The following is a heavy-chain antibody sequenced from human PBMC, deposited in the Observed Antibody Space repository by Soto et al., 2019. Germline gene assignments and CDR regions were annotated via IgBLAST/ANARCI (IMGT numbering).Heavy chain of an antibody. CDR3: ARHESYCSGGSCYPTPIDY. CDR2: IYYSGST. J-gene: IGHJ4*02. V-gene: IGHV4-39*01. CDR1: VGSISSSSYY. D-gene: IGHD2-15*01. Sequence: QLQLQESGPGLVKPSETLSLTCTVSVGSISSSSYYWGWIRQPPGNGLEWIGSIYYSGSTYYNPSRKSRVTISVDTSKNQFSLKLSSVTAADTAVYYCARHESYCSGGSCYPTPIDYWGQGTLVTVSS.